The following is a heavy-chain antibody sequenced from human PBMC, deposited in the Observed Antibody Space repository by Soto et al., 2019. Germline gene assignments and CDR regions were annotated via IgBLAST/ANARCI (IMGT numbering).Heavy chain of an antibody. V-gene: IGHV3-74*01. CDR1: GFSFSSYW. D-gene: IGHD3-10*01. Sequence: GGSLRLSCAASGFSFSSYWMHWVRQAPGKGLVWVSGINIDGSISDYADSVKGRFTISRDNAKNTLYLQMNSLGAEDTGLYYCASGADYNTNYIPFDPWGQGTLVTVSS. CDR3: ASGADYNTNYIPFDP. CDR2: INIDGSIS. J-gene: IGHJ5*02.